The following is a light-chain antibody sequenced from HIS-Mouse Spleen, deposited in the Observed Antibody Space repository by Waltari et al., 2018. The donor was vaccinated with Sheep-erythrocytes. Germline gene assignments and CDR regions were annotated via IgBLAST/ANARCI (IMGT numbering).Light chain of an antibody. CDR3: AAWDDSLNGPV. CDR1: SPNSGSNT. Sequence: QSVPTQPPSASGTPGQRVTIPCSGRSPNSGSNTVTRYQQLPGTAPELLINSNNQRPSGVPDRFSGSKSSTSASLAISGLQSEDEADYYCAAWDDSLNGPVFGGGTKLTVL. J-gene: IGLJ3*02. CDR2: SNN. V-gene: IGLV1-44*01.